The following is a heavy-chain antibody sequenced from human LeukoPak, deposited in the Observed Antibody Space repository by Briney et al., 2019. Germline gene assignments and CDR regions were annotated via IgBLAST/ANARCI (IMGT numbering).Heavy chain of an antibody. J-gene: IGHJ5*02. CDR3: ARQEYCSGGSCYTWFDP. CDR1: GYSINNYW. Sequence: PGESLKISCKGSGYSINNYWIGWVRQMLGKGLEWMGIIYPADSDIRYSPSFQGQVTISADKSISTAYLQWSSLKASDTAMYYCARQEYCSGGSCYTWFDPWGQGTLVTVSS. V-gene: IGHV5-51*01. CDR2: IYPADSDI. D-gene: IGHD2-15*01.